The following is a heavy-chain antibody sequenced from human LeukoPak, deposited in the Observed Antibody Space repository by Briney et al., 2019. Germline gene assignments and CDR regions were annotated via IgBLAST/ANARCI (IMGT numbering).Heavy chain of an antibody. Sequence: ETLSLTCAVYGGSFSGYSWSWVRQAPGRGLEWVSSISSSSGYIYYADLVKGRFDISRDNSKNTLYMQMNSLRAEDTAMYYCARESNVRGGNVFDFWGQGTLVTVSS. D-gene: IGHD4-23*01. CDR1: GGSFSGYS. CDR3: ARESNVRGGNVFDF. CDR2: ISSSSGYI. J-gene: IGHJ4*02. V-gene: IGHV3-21*01.